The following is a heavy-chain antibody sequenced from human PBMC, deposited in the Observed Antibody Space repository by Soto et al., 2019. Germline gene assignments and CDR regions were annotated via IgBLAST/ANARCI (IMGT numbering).Heavy chain of an antibody. D-gene: IGHD3-10*01. CDR2: IKSKADGGTT. Sequence: GGSLRLSCAASGFTFSNAWMSWVRQAPGKGLEWVGRIKSKADGGTTDYAVPVKGRITISRDDSKNPLDLQMNSLKTEDTAVYYCTTDDELVSDVWGKGTTVTVSS. CDR3: TTDDELVSDV. J-gene: IGHJ6*04. V-gene: IGHV3-15*01. CDR1: GFTFSNAW.